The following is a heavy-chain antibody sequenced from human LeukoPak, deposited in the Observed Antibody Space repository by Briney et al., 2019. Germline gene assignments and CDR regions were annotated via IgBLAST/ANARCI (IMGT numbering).Heavy chain of an antibody. Sequence: GGSLRLSCAASGFAFSSSWMSWVRQAPGKGLEWVANIKQDGSETYYVDSLKGRFTVSRDNAKNSVYLQMNNLRAEDTAVYYCARRAPGYCITTSCPDTYYYYYYMDVWGKGTTVTVSS. CDR2: IKQDGSET. D-gene: IGHD2-2*01. CDR1: GFAFSSSW. J-gene: IGHJ6*03. CDR3: ARRAPGYCITTSCPDTYYYYYYMDV. V-gene: IGHV3-7*01.